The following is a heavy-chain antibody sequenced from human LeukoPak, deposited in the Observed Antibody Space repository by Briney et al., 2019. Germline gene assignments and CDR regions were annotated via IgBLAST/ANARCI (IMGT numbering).Heavy chain of an antibody. CDR1: GFTFKNYW. D-gene: IGHD6-19*01. J-gene: IGHJ4*02. CDR2: INTDGSST. Sequence: GGSLRLSCAASGFTFKNYWMHWVRQAPGKGLVWVSRINTDGSSTTFADSVKGRFTISRDNAKNTLYLQMNSLRAEDTAVYHCAKPYGSGYYFFDNWGQGTLVTVSS. CDR3: AKPYGSGYYFFDN. V-gene: IGHV3-74*01.